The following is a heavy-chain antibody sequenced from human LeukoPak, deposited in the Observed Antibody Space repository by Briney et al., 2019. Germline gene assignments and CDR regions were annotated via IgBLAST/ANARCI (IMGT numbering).Heavy chain of an antibody. J-gene: IGHJ3*02. Sequence: EASVKVSCKASGGTFSSYAISWVRQAPGQGLEWMGGIIPIFGTANYAQKFQGRITITTDESTSTAYMELSSLRSEDTAVYYCARDGPLYSSGYDDAFDIWGQGTMVTVSS. D-gene: IGHD3-22*01. CDR1: GGTFSSYA. V-gene: IGHV1-69*05. CDR2: IIPIFGTA. CDR3: ARDGPLYSSGYDDAFDI.